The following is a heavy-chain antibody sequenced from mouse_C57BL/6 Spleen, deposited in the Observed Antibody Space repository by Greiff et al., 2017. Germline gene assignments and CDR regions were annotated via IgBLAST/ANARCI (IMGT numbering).Heavy chain of an antibody. CDR1: GYTFTSYW. Sequence: QVQLQQPGAELVRPGSSVKLSCKASGYTFTSYWMHWVKQRPIQGLEWIGNIDPSDSETHYNQKFKDKATLTVDKSSSTAYMQLSSLTSEDSAVYYCARESGRGEAWFAYWGQGTLVTVSA. V-gene: IGHV1-52*01. CDR2: IDPSDSET. CDR3: ARESGRGEAWFAY. D-gene: IGHD3-1*01. J-gene: IGHJ3*01.